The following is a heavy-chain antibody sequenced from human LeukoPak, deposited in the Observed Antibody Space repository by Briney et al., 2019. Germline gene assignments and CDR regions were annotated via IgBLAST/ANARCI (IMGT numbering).Heavy chain of an antibody. V-gene: IGHV3-30*02. J-gene: IGHJ4*02. CDR2: KRYDGSDK. Sequence: PGVSMKLSCLASGFTLSTYGMHWVRQAPGKGLEWVAFKRYDGSDKFYGDSVKGRFTTSRDNSKNTLYLQMSRLRVEDTAVYYCAKDLDCSGGTCHKAFDCWGQGTLVTVSS. CDR1: GFTLSTYG. CDR3: AKDLDCSGGTCHKAFDC. D-gene: IGHD2-15*01.